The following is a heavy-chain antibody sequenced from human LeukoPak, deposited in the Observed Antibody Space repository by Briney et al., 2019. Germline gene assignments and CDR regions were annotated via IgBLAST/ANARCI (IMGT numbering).Heavy chain of an antibody. J-gene: IGHJ4*02. D-gene: IGHD1-14*01. CDR2: IFYSGST. V-gene: IGHV4-31*02. CDR1: GFTVSSNY. CDR3: ARRVTTGGVFDY. Sequence: LRLSCAASGFTVSSNYMNWIRQHPGKGLEWIGYIFYSGSTYYNPSLKSRLTISADTSKNQFSLKLSSVTAADTAVYYCARRVTTGGVFDYWGQGTLVTVSS.